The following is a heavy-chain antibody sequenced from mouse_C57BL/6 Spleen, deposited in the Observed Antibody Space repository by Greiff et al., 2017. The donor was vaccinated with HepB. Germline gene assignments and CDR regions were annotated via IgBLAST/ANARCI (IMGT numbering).Heavy chain of an antibody. CDR2: ISDGGSYT. J-gene: IGHJ3*01. CDR3: ARREGTGAWFAY. V-gene: IGHV5-4*03. Sequence: EVKLQESGGGLVKPGGSLKLSCAASGFTFSSYAMSWVRQTPEKRLEWVATISDGGSYTYYPDNVKGRITISRDNAKNNLYLQMSHLKSEDTAMYYCARREGTGAWFAYWGQGTLVTVSA. CDR1: GFTFSSYA. D-gene: IGHD3-3*01.